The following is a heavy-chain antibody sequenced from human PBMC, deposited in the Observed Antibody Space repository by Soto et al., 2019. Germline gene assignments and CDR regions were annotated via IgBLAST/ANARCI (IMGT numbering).Heavy chain of an antibody. CDR2: IYYSGST. Sequence: SETLSLPCTVSGGSISSSSYYWGWIRQPPGKGLEWIGSIYYSGSTYYNPSLKSRVTISVDTSKNQFSLKLSSVTAADTAVYYCARQRNEYPPDYWGQGTLVTVSS. J-gene: IGHJ4*02. D-gene: IGHD2-2*02. V-gene: IGHV4-39*01. CDR3: ARQRNEYPPDY. CDR1: GGSISSSSYY.